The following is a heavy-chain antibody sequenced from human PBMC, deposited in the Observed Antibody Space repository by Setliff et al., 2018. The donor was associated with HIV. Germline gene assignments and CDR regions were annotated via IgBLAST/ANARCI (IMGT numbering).Heavy chain of an antibody. J-gene: IGHJ4*02. CDR2: IHYDGNGN. D-gene: IGHD1-20*01. CDR1: GFTFSSFE. CDR3: AKSADLDTWYNYFDS. V-gene: IGHV3-30*02. Sequence: GGSLRLSCEASGFTFSSFEMNWVRQAPGKGLEWVAVIHYDGNGNYYADSVKGRFTVSRDNSKNTVYLQMKRLRAEDTALYYCAKSADLDTWYNYFDSWGQGTLVTVSS.